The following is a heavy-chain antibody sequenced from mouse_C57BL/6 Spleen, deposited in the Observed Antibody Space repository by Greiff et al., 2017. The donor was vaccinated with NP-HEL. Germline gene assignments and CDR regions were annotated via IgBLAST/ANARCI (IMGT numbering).Heavy chain of an antibody. CDR2: IYPGSGNT. CDR3: VYDYYAMDY. D-gene: IGHD1-1*01. Sequence: QVQLQQSGAELVRPGASVKLSCKASGYTFTDYYINWVKQRPGQGLEWIARIYPGSGNTYYNEKFKGKATLTAEKSSSTAYMQLSSLTSEDSAVYFCVYDYYAMDYWGQGTSVTVSS. J-gene: IGHJ4*01. V-gene: IGHV1-76*01. CDR1: GYTFTDYY.